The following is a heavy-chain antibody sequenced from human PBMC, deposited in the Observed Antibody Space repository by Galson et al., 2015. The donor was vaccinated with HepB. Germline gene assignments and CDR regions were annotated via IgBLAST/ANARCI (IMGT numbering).Heavy chain of an antibody. J-gene: IGHJ5*02. V-gene: IGHV1-3*01. CDR3: ARAGQLPGRTSPKSAQNPAQTKFDP. CDR1: GYTFTSYA. Sequence: SVKVSCKASGYTFTSYAMHWVRQAPGQRLEWMGWINAGNGNTKYSQKFQGRVTITRDTSASTAYMELSSLRSEDTAVYYCARAGQLPGRTSPKSAQNPAQTKFDPWGQGTLVTVSS. CDR2: INAGNGNT. D-gene: IGHD2-2*01.